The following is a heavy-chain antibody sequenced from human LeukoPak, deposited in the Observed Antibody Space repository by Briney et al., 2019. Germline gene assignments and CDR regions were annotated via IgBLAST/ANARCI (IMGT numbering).Heavy chain of an antibody. V-gene: IGHV4-39*01. CDR1: GGSISSSSYY. J-gene: IGHJ3*02. CDR3: ARHRIAAADDAFEI. Sequence: SETLSLTCTVSGGSISSSSYYWGWMRQPPGKGLAWIGTIYYSGSTYYNPSLKSRATIFVDTSKNLFSLKLSSVTAADTAVYYCARHRIAAADDAFEIWGQGTMVTVSS. CDR2: IYYSGST. D-gene: IGHD6-13*01.